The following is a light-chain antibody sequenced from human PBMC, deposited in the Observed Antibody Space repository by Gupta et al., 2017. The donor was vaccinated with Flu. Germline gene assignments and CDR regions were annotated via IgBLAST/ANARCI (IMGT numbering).Light chain of an antibody. CDR3: QQYNTHSYT. J-gene: IGKJ2*01. Sequence: PSTLSASVGDRVTISCRASQSIATKLAWYQQRPGKAPKLLMYKASTLETGVPSRFSGSGSGTEFTLTISSLQPDDFATYYCQQYNTHSYTFGQGTKLEIK. V-gene: IGKV1-5*03. CDR1: QSIATK. CDR2: KAS.